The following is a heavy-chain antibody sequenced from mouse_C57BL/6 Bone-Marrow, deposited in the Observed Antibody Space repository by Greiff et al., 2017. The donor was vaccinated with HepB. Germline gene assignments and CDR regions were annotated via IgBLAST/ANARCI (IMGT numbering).Heavy chain of an antibody. CDR1: GHSITSGYY. D-gene: IGHD1-1*01. Sequence: ESGPGLVKPSQSLSLTCSVTGHSITSGYYWNWIRQFPGNKLEWMGYISYDGSNNYNPSLKNRISITRDTSKNQFFLKLNSVTTEDTATYYCARAYYYGSSYWYFDVWGTGTTVTVSS. CDR3: ARAYYYGSSYWYFDV. V-gene: IGHV3-6*01. J-gene: IGHJ1*03. CDR2: ISYDGSN.